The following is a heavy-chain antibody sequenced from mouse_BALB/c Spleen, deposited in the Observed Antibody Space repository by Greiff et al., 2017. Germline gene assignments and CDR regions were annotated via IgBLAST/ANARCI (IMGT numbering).Heavy chain of an antibody. Sequence: EVKLMESGAELVKPGASVKLSCTASGFNIKDTYMHWVKQRPEQGLEWIGRIDPANGNTKYDPKFQGKATITADTSSNTAYLQLSSLTSEDTAVYYCARSDLYYGNYFDYWGQGTTLTVSS. V-gene: IGHV14-3*02. D-gene: IGHD2-1*01. CDR3: ARSDLYYGNYFDY. J-gene: IGHJ2*01. CDR1: GFNIKDTY. CDR2: IDPANGNT.